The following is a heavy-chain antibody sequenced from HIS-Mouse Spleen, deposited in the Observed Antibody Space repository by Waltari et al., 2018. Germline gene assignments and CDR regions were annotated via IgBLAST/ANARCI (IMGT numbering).Heavy chain of an antibody. CDR3: ARVRTGDPSYWYFDL. V-gene: IGHV4-34*01. CDR1: GGSFSCYY. J-gene: IGHJ2*01. Sequence: QVQLQQWGAGLLKPSETLSLTCAVYGGSFSCYYWSWIRQPPGKGLEWMGEINHSGSPNYNPCLKSRVTISVDTSKNQFSLKLSSVTAADTAVYYCARVRTGDPSYWYFDLWGRGTLVTVSS. D-gene: IGHD7-27*01. CDR2: INHSGSP.